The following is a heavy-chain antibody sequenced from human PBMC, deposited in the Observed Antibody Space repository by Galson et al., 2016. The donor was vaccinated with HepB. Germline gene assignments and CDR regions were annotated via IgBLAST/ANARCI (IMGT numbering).Heavy chain of an antibody. CDR3: TTLMGWGSRPYYYDNMDV. V-gene: IGHV3-53*01. D-gene: IGHD3-16*01. CDR1: RVSVSDNF. J-gene: IGHJ6*02. Sequence: SLRLSCAASRVSVSDNFLTWVRQAPGKGLEWVSTLYPNGNTFYADPVRGRLTISRDNSKNTLFYQMDSLRREDTAVYYCTTLMGWGSRPYYYDNMDVWGQGTTVTVSS. CDR2: LYPNGNT.